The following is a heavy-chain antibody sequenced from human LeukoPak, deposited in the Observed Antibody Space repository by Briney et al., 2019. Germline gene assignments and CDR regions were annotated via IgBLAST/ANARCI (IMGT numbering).Heavy chain of an antibody. Sequence: PSEALSLTCTVSGGSISSYYWSWIRQPPGKGLEWIGYIYYSGSTYYNPSLKSRVTISVDTSKNQLSLKLSSVTAADTAVYYCAREGYYYDSSGYGSDYWGQGTLVTVSS. V-gene: IGHV4-59*12. D-gene: IGHD3-22*01. CDR2: IYYSGST. J-gene: IGHJ4*02. CDR1: GGSISSYY. CDR3: AREGYYYDSSGYGSDY.